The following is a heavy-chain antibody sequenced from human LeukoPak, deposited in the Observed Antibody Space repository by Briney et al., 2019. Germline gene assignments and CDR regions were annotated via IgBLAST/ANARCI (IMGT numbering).Heavy chain of an antibody. CDR3: ARDLPSTYNWELDY. Sequence: GASVKVSCKASGYTFTDYYIHWVRQAHGLGLEWMGRINPNSGGTNDAQNFQGRVTMTRDTSISTAYMELSRLRSDDTAVYYCARDLPSTYNWELDYWGQGTLVTVSS. CDR1: GYTFTDYY. J-gene: IGHJ4*02. CDR2: INPNSGGT. D-gene: IGHD1-20*01. V-gene: IGHV1-2*06.